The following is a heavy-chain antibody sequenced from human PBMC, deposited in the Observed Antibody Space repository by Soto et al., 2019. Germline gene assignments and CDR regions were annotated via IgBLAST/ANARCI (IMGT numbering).Heavy chain of an antibody. Sequence: VHLVESGGGLVQPGGSLRLSCAASGFNFSNHWMHWVRQRPGEGLVWVSRITSDGKSKAYAESVKGRFAISRENAKNTLYLQMNGLTAEDTAVYYCARESGDWPLNWFDPWGQGTLVTVSS. CDR3: ARESGDWPLNWFDP. CDR1: GFNFSNHW. D-gene: IGHD2-21*02. J-gene: IGHJ5*02. CDR2: ITSDGKSK. V-gene: IGHV3-74*01.